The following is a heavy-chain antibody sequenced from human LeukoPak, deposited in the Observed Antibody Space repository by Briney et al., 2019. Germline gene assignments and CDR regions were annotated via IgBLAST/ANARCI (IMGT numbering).Heavy chain of an antibody. J-gene: IGHJ4*02. D-gene: IGHD1-26*01. Sequence: ASVKVSCKASGYTFTSYGISWVRQAPGQGLEWMGWISAYNGNTNYAQKLQGRVTMTTDTSTSTAYMELRSLRSDDTAVYYCARDLRHRTLKLLTGYWGQGTLVTVSS. CDR2: ISAYNGNT. V-gene: IGHV1-18*01. CDR1: GYTFTSYG. CDR3: ARDLRHRTLKLLTGY.